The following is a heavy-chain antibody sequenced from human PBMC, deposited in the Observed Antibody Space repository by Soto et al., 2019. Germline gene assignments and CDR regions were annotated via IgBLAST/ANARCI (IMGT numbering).Heavy chain of an antibody. D-gene: IGHD3-16*01. CDR2: IIPVFDTP. CDR1: GGLFSSYA. Sequence: QAQLVQSGAEVKKPGSSVKVSCKDSGGLFSSYAISWVRQAPGQGLEWMGGIIPVFDTPYYAQKFQGRVNITADESTNTAYLELSSLRSDETAMSYCSRGDSPYVWFNEFWGQGSRVTVAS. CDR3: SRGDSPYVWFNEF. J-gene: IGHJ4*02. V-gene: IGHV1-69*01.